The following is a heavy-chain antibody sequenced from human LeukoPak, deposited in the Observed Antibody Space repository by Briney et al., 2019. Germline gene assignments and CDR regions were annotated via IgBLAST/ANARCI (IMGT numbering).Heavy chain of an antibody. CDR3: ARARRSWDAFDI. CDR2: INHSGST. D-gene: IGHD1-26*01. J-gene: IGHJ3*02. CDR1: GFTFSSYA. Sequence: GSLRLSCAASGFTFSSYAMSWVRQAPGKGLEWIGEINHSGSTNYNPSLKSRVTISVDTSKNQFSLKLSSVTAADTAVYYCARARRSWDAFDIWGQGTMVTVSS. V-gene: IGHV4-34*01.